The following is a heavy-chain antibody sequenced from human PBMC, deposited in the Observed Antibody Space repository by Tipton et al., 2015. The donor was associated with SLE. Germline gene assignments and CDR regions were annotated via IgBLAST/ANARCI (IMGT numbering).Heavy chain of an antibody. Sequence: TLSLTCAVFGGSFSGYYLGWIRPPPGKGLGWIGDINHSGSTNHNPSLKSRVTISVDTSKNQFYLKLSSVTAADTAVYYCARGAKERITLVRVRPYYFDYWGQGSLVTVSS. CDR1: GGSFSGYY. D-gene: IGHD3-10*01. CDR3: ARGAKERITLVRVRPYYFDY. V-gene: IGHV4-34*01. J-gene: IGHJ4*03. CDR2: INHSGST.